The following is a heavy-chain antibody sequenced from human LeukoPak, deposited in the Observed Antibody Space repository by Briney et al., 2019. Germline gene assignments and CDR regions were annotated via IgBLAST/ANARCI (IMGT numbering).Heavy chain of an antibody. V-gene: IGHV3-73*01. Sequence: GGSLRLSCAASGFTFSGSAMHWVRHASGKGLEWVGRIRSKANSYPTAYAASVKRRFTISRDDSKNTAYLQMNSLRPEDTAVYYCARSRQWLSNWVQGTLVTVSS. CDR2: IRSKANSYPT. CDR3: ARSRQWLSN. CDR1: GFTFSGSA. J-gene: IGHJ4*02. D-gene: IGHD6-19*01.